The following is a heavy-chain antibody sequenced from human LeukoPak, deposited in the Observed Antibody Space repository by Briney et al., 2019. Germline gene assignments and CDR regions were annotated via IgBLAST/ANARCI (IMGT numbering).Heavy chain of an antibody. CDR3: ARYSSGWFDY. J-gene: IGHJ4*02. CDR1: GFTFSTYW. V-gene: IGHV3-74*01. Sequence: PGXSXRLSCAASGFTFSTYWMHWVRQAPGKGLGWVSRINSDGRSTSYADSVKGRFTLSRDNAKNTLYLQMNSLRAEDTAVYYCARYSSGWFDYWGQGTLVTVSS. CDR2: INSDGRST. D-gene: IGHD6-19*01.